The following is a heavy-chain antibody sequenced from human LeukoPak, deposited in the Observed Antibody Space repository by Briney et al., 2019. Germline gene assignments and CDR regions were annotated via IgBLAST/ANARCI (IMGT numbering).Heavy chain of an antibody. J-gene: IGHJ4*02. V-gene: IGHV3-74*01. Sequence: GGSLRLSCAASGFTFSSYWMHWVRQAPGKGLVWVSRINSDGSSASYADSVKGRFTISRDNAKNTLYLQMNSLRAEDTAVYYCARAYSSGWYGYWGQGTLVTVSS. CDR3: ARAYSSGWYGY. D-gene: IGHD6-19*01. CDR2: INSDGSSA. CDR1: GFTFSSYW.